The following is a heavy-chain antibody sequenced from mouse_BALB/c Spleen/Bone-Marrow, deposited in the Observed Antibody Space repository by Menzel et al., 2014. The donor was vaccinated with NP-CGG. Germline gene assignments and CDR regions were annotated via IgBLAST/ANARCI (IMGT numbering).Heavy chain of an antibody. CDR3: ASYYYGYYFDY. D-gene: IGHD1-1*01. CDR1: GFNIKDTY. J-gene: IGHJ2*01. CDR2: IDPANGNT. V-gene: IGHV14-3*02. Sequence: EVQRVESGAELVKPGVSVRLSCTASGFNIKDTYIHWVKQRPEQVLEWIGRIDPANGNTKYDPKFQGKATITADTSSNTAYLQLSSLTSEDTAVYYCASYYYGYYFDYWGQGTTRTVSS.